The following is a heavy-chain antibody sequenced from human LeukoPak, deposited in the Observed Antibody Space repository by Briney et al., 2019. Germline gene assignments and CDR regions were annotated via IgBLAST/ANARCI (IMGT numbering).Heavy chain of an antibody. V-gene: IGHV3-23*01. Sequence: PGGSLRLSCAASGFTFSSYAMNWVRHAPGKGLAWVSAISGSGDRTYYADSVKGRFTISRDNSKNTLSLQMNSLRAEDTAVYYCAKGTGTVASDRYWGQGTLVTVSS. CDR3: AKGTGTVASDRY. CDR2: ISGSGDRT. CDR1: GFTFSSYA. J-gene: IGHJ4*02. D-gene: IGHD5-12*01.